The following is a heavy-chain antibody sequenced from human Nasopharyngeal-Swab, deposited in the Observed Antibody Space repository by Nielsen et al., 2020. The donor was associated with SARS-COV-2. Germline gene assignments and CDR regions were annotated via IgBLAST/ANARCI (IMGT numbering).Heavy chain of an antibody. Sequence: WIRQPPGKGLEWIGEINHSGSTNYNPSLKRRVTISVDKSKNQFSLKLSSVTAADTAVYYCATTPPSPIQGGPHTCFDYWGQGTLVTVSS. V-gene: IGHV4-4*02. CDR2: INHSGST. CDR3: ATTPPSPIQGGPHTCFDY. J-gene: IGHJ4*02. D-gene: IGHD5-18*01.